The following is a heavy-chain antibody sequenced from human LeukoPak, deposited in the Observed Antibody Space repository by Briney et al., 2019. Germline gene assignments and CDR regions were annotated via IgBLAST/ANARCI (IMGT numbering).Heavy chain of an antibody. D-gene: IGHD6-19*01. V-gene: IGHV4-34*01. CDR1: GGSFSGYS. Sequence: SETLSLTCAFSGGSFSGYSWGWIRQTPGQGLEWIGETNHRGSTNYNPSLKSRVTISVDASKSQFYLKLSSVTAADTAVYYCARVSRWFLAVAGYADFWGQGTQVTVSS. J-gene: IGHJ4*02. CDR3: ARVSRWFLAVAGYADF. CDR2: TNHRGST.